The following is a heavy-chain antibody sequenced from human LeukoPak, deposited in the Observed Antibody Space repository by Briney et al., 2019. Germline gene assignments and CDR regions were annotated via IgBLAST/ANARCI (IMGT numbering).Heavy chain of an antibody. J-gene: IGHJ3*02. D-gene: IGHD5-12*01. Sequence: SETLSLTCTVSGSSISSGSYYWSWIRQPAGKGLEWIGRIYTSGSTNYNPSLKSRVTISVDTSKNQFSLKLSSVTAADTAVYYCARSYGSGSSGGAFDIWGQGTMVTVSS. V-gene: IGHV4-61*02. CDR1: GSSISSGSYY. CDR3: ARSYGSGSSGGAFDI. CDR2: IYTSGST.